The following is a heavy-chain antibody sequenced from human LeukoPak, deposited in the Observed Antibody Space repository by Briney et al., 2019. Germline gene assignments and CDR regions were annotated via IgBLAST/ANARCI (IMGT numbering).Heavy chain of an antibody. CDR1: GYTFTSYY. J-gene: IGHJ4*02. CDR3: ARERGYSYGRFDY. V-gene: IGHV1-69*13. Sequence: SVKVSCKASGYTFTSYYMHWVRQAPGQGLEWMGGIIPIFGTANYAQKFQGRVTITADESTSTAYMELSSLRSEDTAVYYCARERGYSYGRFDYWGQGTLVTVSS. D-gene: IGHD5-18*01. CDR2: IIPIFGTA.